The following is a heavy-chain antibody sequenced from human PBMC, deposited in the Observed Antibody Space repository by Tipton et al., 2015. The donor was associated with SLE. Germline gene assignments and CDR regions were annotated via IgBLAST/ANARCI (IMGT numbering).Heavy chain of an antibody. CDR3: ARYCSSSSCPQGAFDY. V-gene: IGHV7-4-1*02. CDR1: GYSFTNYA. D-gene: IGHD2-2*01. J-gene: IGHJ4*02. Sequence: QSGPEVKKPGASVKVSCKASGYSFTNYALNWVRQAPGQGLEWMGWINPNTANPTYAQGFAGRFVFSLDTSVSTAYLQISGLRPEDTAIYYCARYCSSSSCPQGAFDYWGQGTLVTVSS. CDR2: INPNTANP.